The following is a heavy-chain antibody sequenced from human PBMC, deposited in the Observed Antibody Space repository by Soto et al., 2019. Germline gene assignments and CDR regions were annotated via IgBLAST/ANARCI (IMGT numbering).Heavy chain of an antibody. D-gene: IGHD3-22*01. V-gene: IGHV1-3*01. Sequence: QVQLVQSGTEVKKPGASVKVSCKASGYRFTHYVIHWVRQAPGQRLEWMGWIGAGDGKTYYSQNFQGRVTITNDTSASTAYMELSSLISEDTAVYYCVRDYASDSGVHLDFWGQGTLVTVSS. CDR3: VRDYASDSGVHLDF. CDR2: IGAGDGKT. CDR1: GYRFTHYV. J-gene: IGHJ4*02.